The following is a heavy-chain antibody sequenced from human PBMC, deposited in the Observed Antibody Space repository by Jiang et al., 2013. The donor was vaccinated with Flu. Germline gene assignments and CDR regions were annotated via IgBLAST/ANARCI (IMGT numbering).Heavy chain of an antibody. CDR3: ARENRQFFDF. J-gene: IGHJ4*02. Sequence: SQTLSLTCAVSGGSISSGAHSWSWIRQIPGKGLEWIGYIYHIGNAFYNPSLKSRVSISVDTSKNQFSLTLSSVTAADTAVYYCARENRQFFDFWGREPWPPSPQ. CDR2: IYHIGNA. D-gene: IGHD2/OR15-2a*01. V-gene: IGHV4-30-2*01. CDR1: GGSISSGAHS.